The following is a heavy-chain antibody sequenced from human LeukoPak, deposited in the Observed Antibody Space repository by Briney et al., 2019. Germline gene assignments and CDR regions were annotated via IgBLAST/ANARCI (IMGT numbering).Heavy chain of an antibody. CDR2: INTYIGNT. J-gene: IGHJ5*02. D-gene: IGHD3-22*01. Sequence: ASVKVSCKASGYTFNSYGITWVRQAPGQGLEWMGWINTYIGNTNYAQKIQGRVTMTTDTSTSTVYMELRSLRSDDTATYYCARDQYYDSKGWFDPWGQGTLVTVSS. CDR3: ARDQYYDSKGWFDP. CDR1: GYTFNSYG. V-gene: IGHV1-18*01.